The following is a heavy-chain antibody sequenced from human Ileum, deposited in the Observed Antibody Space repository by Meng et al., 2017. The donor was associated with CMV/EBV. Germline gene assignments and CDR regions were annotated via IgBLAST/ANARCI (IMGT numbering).Heavy chain of an antibody. J-gene: IGHJ6*02. CDR1: GDTFTGDY. D-gene: IGHD2-15*01. CDR2: IDPNSGYT. CDR3: ARDDPAIVVFAPARGGMDV. Sequence: ASVKVSCKASGDTFTGDYLHWVRQAPGQGLEWMGWIDPNSGYTRYAQKFQGRVFMTRDTSISTFYLEVSSLRSDDTAVYYCARDDPAIVVFAPARGGMDVWGQGTSVTVSS. V-gene: IGHV1-2*02.